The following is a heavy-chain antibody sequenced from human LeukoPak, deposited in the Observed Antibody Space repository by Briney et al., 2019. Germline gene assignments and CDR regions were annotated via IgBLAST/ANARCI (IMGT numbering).Heavy chain of an antibody. CDR3: AATYSSGWYIGSYFDY. CDR2: INHSGST. Sequence: SETLSLTCAVYGGSFRGYYWSWIRQPPGKGLEWIGEINHSGSTNYNPSLKSRVTISVDTSKNQFSLKLSSVTAADTAVYYCAATYSSGWYIGSYFDYWGQGTLVTVSS. D-gene: IGHD6-19*01. CDR1: GGSFRGYY. V-gene: IGHV4-34*01. J-gene: IGHJ4*02.